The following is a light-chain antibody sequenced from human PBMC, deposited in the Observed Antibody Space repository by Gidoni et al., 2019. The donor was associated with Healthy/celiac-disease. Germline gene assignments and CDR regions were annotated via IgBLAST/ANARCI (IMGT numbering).Light chain of an antibody. J-gene: IGLJ2*01. Sequence: SYELTQDPAVSVALGQTVRITCQGDSLRSYYASWYQQKPGQAPVLVIYGKNNRPSGIPDRFSGSSSGNTASLTITGAQAEDEADYYCNSRDSSGVVFGGGTKLTVL. CDR3: NSRDSSGVV. CDR1: SLRSYY. CDR2: GKN. V-gene: IGLV3-19*01.